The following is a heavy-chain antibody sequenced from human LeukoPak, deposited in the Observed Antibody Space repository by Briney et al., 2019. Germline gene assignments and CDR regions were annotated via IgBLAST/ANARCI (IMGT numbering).Heavy chain of an antibody. Sequence: SETLSLTCTVSGGSISSYYWSWIRQPAGKGLEWIGRIYTSGSTNYNPSLKSRVTMSVDTSKNQFSLKLSSVTAADTAAYYCARGRVFARGSSYWFDPWGQGTLVTVSS. J-gene: IGHJ5*02. CDR1: GGSISSYY. CDR2: IYTSGST. D-gene: IGHD6-13*01. CDR3: ARGRVFARGSSYWFDP. V-gene: IGHV4-4*07.